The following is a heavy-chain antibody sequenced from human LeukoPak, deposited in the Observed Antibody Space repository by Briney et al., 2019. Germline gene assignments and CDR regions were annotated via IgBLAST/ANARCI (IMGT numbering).Heavy chain of an antibody. J-gene: IGHJ5*02. CDR2: IYYSGST. V-gene: IGHV4-59*01. Sequence: PSETLSLTCTVSGGSLSSYYWSWIRQPPGKGLEWIGYIYYSGSTNYNPSLKSRVTISVDMSKNQFSLKLSSVTAADTAVYYCARVFTFGGVIVEGKAEEFDPWGQGTLVTVSS. CDR3: ARVFTFGGVIVEGKAEEFDP. D-gene: IGHD3-16*02. CDR1: GGSLSSYY.